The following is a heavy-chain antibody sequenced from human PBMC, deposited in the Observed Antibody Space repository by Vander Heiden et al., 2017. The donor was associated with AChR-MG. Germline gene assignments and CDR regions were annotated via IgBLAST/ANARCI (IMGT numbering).Heavy chain of an antibody. CDR1: GFTFSSFA. D-gene: IGHD3-16*01. CDR2: IGGNGFTT. V-gene: IGHV3-23*01. J-gene: IGHJ4*02. CDR3: AKRVRGGVTLGYFDY. Sequence: EVQLLESGGGLVQPGGSLRLSCAASGFTFSSFAMSWVRQAPGKGLEWVSAIGGNGFTTYYADSVKGRFTISRDNSKNMLYLQMNSLRSEDTAIYYCAKRVRGGVTLGYFDYWGQGTLVTVSS.